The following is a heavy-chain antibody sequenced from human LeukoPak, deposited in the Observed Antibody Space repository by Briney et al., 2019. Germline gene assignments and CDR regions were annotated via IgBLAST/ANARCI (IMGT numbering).Heavy chain of an antibody. V-gene: IGHV3-7*01. Sequence: AGGSLRLSCAASGFTFSSYWMSWVRQAPGKGLEWVANIKQDGSEKYYVDSVKGRFTISRDNAKNTLYLQMNSLRAEDTAVYYCAREGAGAYDYHMDVWGKATTVTVSS. J-gene: IGHJ6*03. D-gene: IGHD1-26*01. CDR3: AREGAGAYDYHMDV. CDR2: IKQDGSEK. CDR1: GFTFSSYW.